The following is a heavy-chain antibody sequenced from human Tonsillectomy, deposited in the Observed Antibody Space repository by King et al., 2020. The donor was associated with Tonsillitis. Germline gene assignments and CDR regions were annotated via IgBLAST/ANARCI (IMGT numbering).Heavy chain of an antibody. CDR3: ARGEWVDQ. Sequence: VQLVESGAEVKKPGASVKVSCKASGYTFSTYGISWVRQAPGQGLEWMGWISPYNGDTNYAQKVQGRVTMTTDTSTNTTYMEVRSLRFDDTAVYYCARGEWVDQWGQGTLVTVSS. D-gene: IGHD2-15*01. CDR1: GYTFSTYG. CDR2: ISPYNGDT. J-gene: IGHJ4*02. V-gene: IGHV1-18*01.